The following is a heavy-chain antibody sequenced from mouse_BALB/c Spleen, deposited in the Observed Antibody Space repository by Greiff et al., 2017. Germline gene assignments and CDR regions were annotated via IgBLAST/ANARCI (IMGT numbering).Heavy chain of an antibody. CDR3: ARDPLYDYDRGYYAMDY. J-gene: IGHJ4*01. CDR1: GYTFTSYW. Sequence: VQLQQPGAELVKPGASVKLSCKASGYTFTSYWMHWVKQRPGQGLEWIGEINPSNGRTNYNEKFKSKATLTVDKSSSTAYMQLSSLTSEDSAVYYCARDPLYDYDRGYYAMDYWGQGTSVTVSS. CDR2: INPSNGRT. V-gene: IGHV1S81*02. D-gene: IGHD2-4*01.